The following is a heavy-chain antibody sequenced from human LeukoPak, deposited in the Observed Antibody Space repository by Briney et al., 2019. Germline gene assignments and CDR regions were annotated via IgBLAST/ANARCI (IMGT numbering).Heavy chain of an antibody. D-gene: IGHD4-17*01. CDR2: INHSGST. CDR1: GGSFSGHY. V-gene: IGHV4-34*01. Sequence: SETLSLTCAAYGGSFSGHYWTWIRQSPGKGLEWIGEINHSGSTNYNASLKSRVTISVDTSKNRFSLRLSSVTAADTAVYYCARGGRVTVTNAEYFQHWGQGTLVTVSS. J-gene: IGHJ1*01. CDR3: ARGGRVTVTNAEYFQH.